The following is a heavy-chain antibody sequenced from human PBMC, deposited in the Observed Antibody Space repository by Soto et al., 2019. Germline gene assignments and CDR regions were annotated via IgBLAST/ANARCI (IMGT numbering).Heavy chain of an antibody. D-gene: IGHD6-19*01. J-gene: IGHJ4*02. CDR3: ARARPALQVAGFFDY. CDR1: GFTFSSYG. V-gene: IGHV3-33*01. CDR2: IWDDGSNK. Sequence: QVQLVESGGGVVQPGRSLRLSCAASGFTFSSYGMHWVRQAPGKGLEWVAVIWDDGSNKYYADSVKGRFTISRDNSKNTLYLQMNSLRAEDTAVYYCARARPALQVAGFFDYWGQGTLVTVSS.